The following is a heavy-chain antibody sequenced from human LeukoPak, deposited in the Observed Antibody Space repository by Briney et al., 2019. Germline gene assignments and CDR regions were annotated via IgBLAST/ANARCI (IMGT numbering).Heavy chain of an antibody. D-gene: IGHD4-17*01. Sequence: GRSLRLSCAASGFTFSSYAMHWVRQAPGKGLEWVAVISYDGSNKYYADSVKGRFTISRDNSKNTLYLQMNSLRAEDTAVYYCARDPASLRSYYYYYGMVVWGQGTTVTVSS. CDR2: ISYDGSNK. J-gene: IGHJ6*02. CDR1: GFTFSSYA. CDR3: ARDPASLRSYYYYYGMVV. V-gene: IGHV3-30-3*01.